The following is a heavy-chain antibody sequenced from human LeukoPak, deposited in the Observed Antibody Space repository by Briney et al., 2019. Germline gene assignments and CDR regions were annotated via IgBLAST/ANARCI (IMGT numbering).Heavy chain of an antibody. V-gene: IGHV1-69*13. CDR1: GGTFSSYP. Sequence: GASVKVSCKASGGTFSSYPISWVRQAPGQGPEWMGGIIPIFDTGNYAQKFQGRVTITADESTSTAYMELSSLRSEDTAMYYCARSFSRDGGYDWADAFDIWGQGTMVIVSS. J-gene: IGHJ3*02. D-gene: IGHD5-12*01. CDR3: ARSFSRDGGYDWADAFDI. CDR2: IIPIFDTG.